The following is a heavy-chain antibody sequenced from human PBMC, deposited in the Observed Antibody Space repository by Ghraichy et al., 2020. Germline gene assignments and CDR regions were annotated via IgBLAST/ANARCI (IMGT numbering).Heavy chain of an antibody. D-gene: IGHD3-3*01. V-gene: IGHV3-53*01. CDR3: ARDRNDFWSGYSLYGMDV. CDR1: GFTVSSNY. J-gene: IGHJ6*02. Sequence: GESLNISCAASGFTVSSNYMSWVRQAPGKGLEWVSVIYSGGSTYYADSVKGRFTISRDNSKNTLYLQMNSLRAEDTAVYYCARDRNDFWSGYSLYGMDVWGQGTTVTVSS. CDR2: IYSGGST.